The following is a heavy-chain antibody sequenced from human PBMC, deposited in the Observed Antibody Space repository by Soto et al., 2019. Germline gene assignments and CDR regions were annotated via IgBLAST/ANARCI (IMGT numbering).Heavy chain of an antibody. J-gene: IGHJ6*02. Sequence: GGSLRLSCAASGFTFDDYAMHWVRQAPGKGLEWVSGISWNSGSIGYADSVKGRFTISRDNAKNSLYLQMNSLRAEDTALYYCAKSSSSSGHYYYYYGMDVWGQGTTVTVSS. V-gene: IGHV3-9*01. CDR3: AKSSSSSGHYYYYYGMDV. D-gene: IGHD6-6*01. CDR1: GFTFDDYA. CDR2: ISWNSGSI.